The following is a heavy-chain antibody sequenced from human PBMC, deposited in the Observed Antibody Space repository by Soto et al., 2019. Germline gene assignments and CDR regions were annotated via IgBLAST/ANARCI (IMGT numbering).Heavy chain of an antibody. CDR2: IYYSGRT. CDR1: GGSISSGGYS. Sequence: SETLSLTCAVSGGSISSGGYSWNWIRQSPGKGLEWIGYIYYSGRTSYTPSLKSRVTISADTSQNQFSLKLSTVTVADTAVYYCARGYSNGYLGNWFDPWGQGTLVTVSS. V-gene: IGHV4-31*11. D-gene: IGHD3-22*01. CDR3: ARGYSNGYLGNWFDP. J-gene: IGHJ5*02.